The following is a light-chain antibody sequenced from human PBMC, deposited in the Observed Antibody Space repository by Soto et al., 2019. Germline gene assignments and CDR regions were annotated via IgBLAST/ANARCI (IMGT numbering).Light chain of an antibody. V-gene: IGKV1-33*01. J-gene: IGKJ1*01. CDR1: QDISNY. CDR3: QQYDNLLPT. CDR2: SAS. Sequence: DIQMTHSPSSLASSVGDRVTITCQASQDISNYLNCSQQKPGKDPMPLIYSASNLETGVPSRFSGRGSGTDFTFTISSLQPEDIATYYCQQYDNLLPTFGKGTNVPIK.